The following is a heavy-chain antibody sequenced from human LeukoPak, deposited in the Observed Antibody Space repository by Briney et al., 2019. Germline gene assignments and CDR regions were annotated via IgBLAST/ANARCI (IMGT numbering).Heavy chain of an antibody. Sequence: PSETLSLTCTVSGDSVTSDNYYRNWIRQPPGKGLEWIGYIFYSGSTNYNPSLKSRPTISLDTSKNQFSLNLHAVTAADTAVYYCARVYGTGWYADYWGQGALVAVSS. CDR2: IFYSGST. V-gene: IGHV4-61*01. CDR1: GDSVTSDNYY. D-gene: IGHD6-19*01. CDR3: ARVYGTGWYADY. J-gene: IGHJ4*02.